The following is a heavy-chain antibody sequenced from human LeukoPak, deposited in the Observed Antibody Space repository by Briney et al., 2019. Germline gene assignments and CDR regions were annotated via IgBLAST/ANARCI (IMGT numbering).Heavy chain of an antibody. CDR1: GFTFSSYA. CDR3: AREGVPWGYYYDSSGYYY. D-gene: IGHD3-22*01. Sequence: PGGSLRLSCAASGFTFSSYAMHWVRQAPGKGLEWVAVISYDGSNKYYADSVKGRFTISRDNSKNTLYLQMNSLRAEDTAVYYCAREGVPWGYYYDSSGYYYWGQGTLVTVS. V-gene: IGHV3-30-3*01. CDR2: ISYDGSNK. J-gene: IGHJ4*02.